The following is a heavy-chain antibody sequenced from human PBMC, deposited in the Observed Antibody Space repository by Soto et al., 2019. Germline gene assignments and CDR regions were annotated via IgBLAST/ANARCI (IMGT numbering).Heavy chain of an antibody. CDR3: ARVADFGTKGESFDI. D-gene: IGHD3-3*01. J-gene: IGHJ3*02. Sequence: QVQLVESGGGVVQPGRSLRRSCAASGFTFRIYSMHWVRQSPGKGLEWVAVMWYDGTNKYYGESVKGRSTISRDKSENKVDLQMNSLRVEDTAVYYCARVADFGTKGESFDIWGHGTLVTVSS. V-gene: IGHV3-33*01. CDR1: GFTFRIYS. CDR2: MWYDGTNK.